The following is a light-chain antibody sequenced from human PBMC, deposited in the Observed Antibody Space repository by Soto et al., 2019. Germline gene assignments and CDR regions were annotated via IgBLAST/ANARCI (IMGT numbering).Light chain of an antibody. CDR2: SNN. Sequence: QSVLTQPPSASGTPGQRVTISCSGSRSSIGSNTVNWYQHLPGMAPKLLTYSNNHRPSGVPDRFSASKAGASASLAISGLQSGDEGDYYCAAWDASLGGFYVFGSGTKLTVL. CDR3: AAWDASLGGFYV. V-gene: IGLV1-44*01. J-gene: IGLJ1*01. CDR1: RSSIGSNT.